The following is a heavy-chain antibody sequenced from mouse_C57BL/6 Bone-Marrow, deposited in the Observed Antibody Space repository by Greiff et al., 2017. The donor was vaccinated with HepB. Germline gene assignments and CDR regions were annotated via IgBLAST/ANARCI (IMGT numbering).Heavy chain of an antibody. V-gene: IGHV3-6*01. CDR3: ARDGSSHYY. Sequence: EVQLQQSGPGLVKPSQSLSLTCSVTGYSITSGYYWNWIRQFPGNKLEWMGYISYDGSNNYNPSLKNRIAFTRDTSKNQFFLELNSVTTEDTATYYCARDGSSHYYWGQGTSVTVSS. D-gene: IGHD1-1*01. CDR1: GYSITSGYY. J-gene: IGHJ4*01. CDR2: ISYDGSN.